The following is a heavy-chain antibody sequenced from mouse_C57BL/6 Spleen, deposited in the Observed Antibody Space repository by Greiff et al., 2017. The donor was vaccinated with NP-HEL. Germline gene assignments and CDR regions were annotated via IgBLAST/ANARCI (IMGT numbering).Heavy chain of an antibody. V-gene: IGHV1-52*01. CDR3: ARDYGSSSYWYFDV. CDR1: GYTFTSYW. Sequence: QVQLKQSGAELVRPGSSVKLSCKASGYTFTSYWMHWVKQRPIQGLEWIGNIDPSDSETHYNQKFKDKATLTVDKSSSTAYMQLSSLTSEDSAVYYCARDYGSSSYWYFDVWGTGTTVTVSS. J-gene: IGHJ1*03. CDR2: IDPSDSET. D-gene: IGHD1-1*01.